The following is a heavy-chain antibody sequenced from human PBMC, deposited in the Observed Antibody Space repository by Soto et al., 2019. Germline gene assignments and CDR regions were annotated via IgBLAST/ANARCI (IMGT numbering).Heavy chain of an antibody. CDR3: ARDLVTIFGVVTHYFDY. V-gene: IGHV3-33*01. Sequence: GGSLRLSCAASGFTFSSYGMHWVRQAPGKGLEWVAVIWYDGSNKYYADSVKGRFTISRDNSKNTLYLQMNSLRAEDTAVYYCARDLVTIFGVVTHYFDYWGQGTLVTVSS. D-gene: IGHD3-3*01. J-gene: IGHJ4*02. CDR1: GFTFSSYG. CDR2: IWYDGSNK.